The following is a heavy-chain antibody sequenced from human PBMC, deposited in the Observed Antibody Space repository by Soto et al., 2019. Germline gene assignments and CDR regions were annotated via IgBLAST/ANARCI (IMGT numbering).Heavy chain of an antibody. CDR3: ASLTYDYVWGSYRYLFDY. Sequence: QVQLVQSGAEVKKPGSSVKVSCKASGGTFSSYAISWVRQAPGQGLEWMGGIIPIFGTANYAQKFQGRFTITADESTSTAYMELSSLRSEDTAVYYCASLTYDYVWGSYRYLFDYWGQGTLVTVSS. V-gene: IGHV1-69*12. J-gene: IGHJ4*02. CDR2: IIPIFGTA. D-gene: IGHD3-16*02. CDR1: GGTFSSYA.